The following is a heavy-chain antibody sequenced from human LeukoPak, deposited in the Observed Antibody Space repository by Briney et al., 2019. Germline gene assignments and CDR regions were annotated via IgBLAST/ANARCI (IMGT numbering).Heavy chain of an antibody. V-gene: IGHV3-23*01. CDR2: ISGSGGST. CDR3: AKWLGGWFLSSMYYFDY. J-gene: IGHJ4*02. D-gene: IGHD3-10*01. Sequence: GGSLRLSCAASGFTFSSYAMSWVRQAPGKGLEWVSAISGSGGSTYYADSVKGRFTISRDNSKNTLYLQMNSLRAEDTAVYYCAKWLGGWFLSSMYYFDYWGQGTPVTVSS. CDR1: GFTFSSYA.